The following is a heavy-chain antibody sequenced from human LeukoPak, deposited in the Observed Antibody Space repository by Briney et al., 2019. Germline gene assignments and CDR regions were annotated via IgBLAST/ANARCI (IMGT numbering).Heavy chain of an antibody. CDR3: ARDTRIAVAGTGFDY. V-gene: IGHV3-30-3*01. Sequence: PGGSLRLSCAASGFTFSSYALHWVRQPPGRGLEGVAVISYDGSNNYYAASVKGRFTISRDNSKNTLYLQMNSLRAEDTAVYDCARDTRIAVAGTGFDYWGQGTLVTVSS. J-gene: IGHJ4*02. D-gene: IGHD6-19*01. CDR2: ISYDGSNN. CDR1: GFTFSSYA.